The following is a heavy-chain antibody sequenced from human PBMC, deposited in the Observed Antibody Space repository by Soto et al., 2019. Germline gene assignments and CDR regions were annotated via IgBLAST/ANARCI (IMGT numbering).Heavy chain of an antibody. Sequence: QVQLVQSGAEVKKPGSSVKVSCKASGGTFSSYTISWVRQAPGQGLEWMGRIIPILGIANYAQKFQGRVTITADKSTSTAYMELSSLRSEDTAVYYWARQQLVRPSAFDIWGQGTMVTVSS. CDR3: ARQQLVRPSAFDI. D-gene: IGHD6-13*01. CDR1: GGTFSSYT. CDR2: IIPILGIA. V-gene: IGHV1-69*02. J-gene: IGHJ3*02.